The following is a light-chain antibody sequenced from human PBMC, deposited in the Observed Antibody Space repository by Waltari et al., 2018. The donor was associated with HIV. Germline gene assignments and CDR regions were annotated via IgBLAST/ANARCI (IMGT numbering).Light chain of an antibody. V-gene: IGLV2-11*01. Sequence: QSALTQPRSVSGSPGQSVTISCTGTSSDVGGYNYVSWYQQHPGKAPKLMIYDVSRRPSGFPDRFSGSKSGNTASLTSSGLQAEDEADDYCCSYAGSYSLVFGGGTKLTVL. J-gene: IGLJ3*02. CDR1: SSDVGGYNY. CDR2: DVS. CDR3: CSYAGSYSLV.